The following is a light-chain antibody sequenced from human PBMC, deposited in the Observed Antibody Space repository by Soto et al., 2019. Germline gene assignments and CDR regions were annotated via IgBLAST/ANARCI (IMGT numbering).Light chain of an antibody. V-gene: IGLV2-14*03. Sequence: QSALTQPASVSGSPGQSITISCTGTTSDIGGYDFVSWYQKHPDRAPKLLIYDVNTRPSGVSNRFSASKSATTASLTISGLQAEDEADYYCSSFTPTTSLGVIFGTGTKLTVL. J-gene: IGLJ2*01. CDR2: DVN. CDR3: SSFTPTTSLGVI. CDR1: TSDIGGYDF.